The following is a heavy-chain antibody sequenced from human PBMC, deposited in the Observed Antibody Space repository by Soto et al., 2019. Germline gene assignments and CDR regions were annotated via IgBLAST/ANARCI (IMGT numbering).Heavy chain of an antibody. Sequence: EEQLVEPGGGLVKPGGSLRLSCAASGFTGFTFSRYSMNWVRQAPGKGLEWVSSISSSSNYIYYVDSVKGRFTISRDNAKNSLYLQMNSLRAEDTAVYYCARDPYDIWGQGTLVTVSS. CDR1: GFTGFTFSRYS. V-gene: IGHV3-21*01. CDR3: ARDPYDI. CDR2: ISSSSNYI. D-gene: IGHD3-9*01. J-gene: IGHJ4*02.